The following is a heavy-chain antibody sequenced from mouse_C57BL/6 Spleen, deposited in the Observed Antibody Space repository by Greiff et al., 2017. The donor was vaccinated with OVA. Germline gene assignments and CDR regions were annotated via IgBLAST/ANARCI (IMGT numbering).Heavy chain of an antibody. J-gene: IGHJ4*01. CDR3: AGHEGIYYGYDRAMDY. Sequence: QVHVKQSGAELVKPGASVKLSCKASGYTFTEYTIHWVKQRSGQGLEWIGWFYPGSGSIKYNEKFKDKATLTADKSSSTVYMELSRMTSEDSAVYFCAGHEGIYYGYDRAMDYWGQGTSVTVSS. CDR1: GYTFTEYT. V-gene: IGHV1-62-2*01. D-gene: IGHD2-2*01. CDR2: FYPGSGSI.